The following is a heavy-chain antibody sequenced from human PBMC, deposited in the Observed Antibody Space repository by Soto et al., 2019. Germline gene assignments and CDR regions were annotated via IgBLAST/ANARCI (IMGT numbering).Heavy chain of an antibody. V-gene: IGHV1-18*01. Sequence: QVHLVQSGAEVRKPGASVKVSCKGSGYTFTTYGITWVRQAPGQGLEWMGWISAHNGNTNYAQKLQGRVTVTRDTSTSTAYMELRNLRSDDTAVYYCARGRYGDYWGQGALVTDSS. CDR2: ISAHNGNT. CDR1: GYTFTTYG. D-gene: IGHD1-1*01. J-gene: IGHJ4*02. CDR3: ARGRYGDY.